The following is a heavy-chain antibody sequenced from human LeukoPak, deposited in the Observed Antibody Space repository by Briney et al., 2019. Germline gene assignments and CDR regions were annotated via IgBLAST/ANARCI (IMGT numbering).Heavy chain of an antibody. Sequence: PGGSLRLSCAASGFTFSSYSMNWVRQAPGKGLEWVSYITGSSDGKYYADSVKGRFTISRDNAKNSLFLQMNSLTAEDTAVYYCASLQVGSSYEARDYWGQGTLVTVSS. CDR2: ITGSSDGK. J-gene: IGHJ4*02. CDR1: GFTFSSYS. D-gene: IGHD5-12*01. V-gene: IGHV3-48*04. CDR3: ASLQVGSSYEARDY.